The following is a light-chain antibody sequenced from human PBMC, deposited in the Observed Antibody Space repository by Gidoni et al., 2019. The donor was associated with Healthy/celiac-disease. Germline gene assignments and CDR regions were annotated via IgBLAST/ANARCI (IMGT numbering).Light chain of an antibody. CDR1: QSVSSY. J-gene: IGKJ4*01. CDR3: QQRSNWPT. V-gene: IGKV3-11*01. Sequence: ETVLTQSPATLSLSPGESATLSCRASQSVSSYLAWYQQKPGQAPRLLIYDASNRATGIPARFSGSGSGTDFTLTISSLGPEDFAVYYCQQRSNWPTFGGGTKVEIK. CDR2: DAS.